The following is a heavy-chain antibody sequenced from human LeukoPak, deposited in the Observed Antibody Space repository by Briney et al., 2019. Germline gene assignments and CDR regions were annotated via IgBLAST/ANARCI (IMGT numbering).Heavy chain of an antibody. Sequence: GGSLRLSCAASGXTSSNFAMTWVRQAPGKGQEWVSSIVGGSSTYYADSLKGRFTISRDNAKNSLYLQMNSLRAEDTAVYYCARIGAGSSRDYWGQGTLVTVSS. J-gene: IGHJ4*02. V-gene: IGHV3-21*01. CDR1: GXTSSNFA. CDR3: ARIGAGSSRDY. D-gene: IGHD6-13*01. CDR2: IVGGSST.